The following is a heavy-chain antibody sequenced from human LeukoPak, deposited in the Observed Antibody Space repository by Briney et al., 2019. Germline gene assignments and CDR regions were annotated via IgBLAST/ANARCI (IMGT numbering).Heavy chain of an antibody. CDR1: GFTFSIYA. J-gene: IGHJ4*02. CDR2: ISANGGGT. CDR3: AKGSSPFDY. V-gene: IGHV3-23*01. D-gene: IGHD6-13*01. Sequence: PGGSLRLSCAASGFTFSIYAMSWVRQAPGKGLEWVSAISANGGGTYYADSVKGRFTISRDNSKNTLYLQMNSLRAEDTAVYYCAKGSSPFDYWGQGTLVTVSS.